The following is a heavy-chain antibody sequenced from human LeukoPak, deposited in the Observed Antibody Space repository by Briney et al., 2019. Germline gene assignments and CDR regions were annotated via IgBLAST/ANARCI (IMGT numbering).Heavy chain of an antibody. V-gene: IGHV3-30*03. CDR3: AREPDEYSSWDDAFDI. CDR2: ISYDGSNK. CDR1: GFTFSSYG. Sequence: GGSLRLSCAASGFTFSSYGMHWVRQAPGKGLEWVAVISYDGSNKYYADSVKGRFTISRDNSKNTLYLQMNSLRAEDTAVYYCAREPDEYSSWDDAFDIWGQGTMITVSS. D-gene: IGHD6-6*01. J-gene: IGHJ3*02.